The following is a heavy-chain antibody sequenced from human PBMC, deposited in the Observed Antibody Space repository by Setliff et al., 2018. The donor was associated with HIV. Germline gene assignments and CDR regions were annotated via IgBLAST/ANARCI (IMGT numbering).Heavy chain of an antibody. J-gene: IGHJ4*02. CDR2: ISSNGGST. D-gene: IGHD2-2*01. CDR1: GFTFSSYF. Sequence: PGGSLRLSCAASGFTFSSYFMHWVRQAPGKGPEYVSAISSNGGSTYYADSVKGRFTISRDNSKNTLYLQMGSLRAEDMAVYYCARRGYCSSTTCNYDYWGQGTLVTVSS. V-gene: IGHV3-64*02. CDR3: ARRGYCSSTTCNYDY.